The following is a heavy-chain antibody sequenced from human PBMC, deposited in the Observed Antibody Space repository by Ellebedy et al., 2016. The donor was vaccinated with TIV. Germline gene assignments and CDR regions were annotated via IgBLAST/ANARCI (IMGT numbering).Heavy chain of an antibody. D-gene: IGHD5-24*01. CDR1: GYTFTAYW. Sequence: PGGSLRLSCQGSGYTFTAYWIGWVRQMPGKGLEWMGIIYPGDSNPRYSPSFQGQVTISADKSISTAYLQWSSLKASDTATYYCARPKGKWLQSAYHFWGQGTLVTVSS. J-gene: IGHJ4*02. CDR2: IYPGDSNP. CDR3: ARPKGKWLQSAYHF. V-gene: IGHV5-51*01.